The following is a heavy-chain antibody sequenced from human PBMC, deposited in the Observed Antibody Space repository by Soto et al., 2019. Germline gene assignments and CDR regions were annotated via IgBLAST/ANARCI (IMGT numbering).Heavy chain of an antibody. CDR2: IKEDGSEK. D-gene: IGHD5-18*01. CDR3: ATGSSYGGEFEY. V-gene: IGHV3-7*03. Sequence: QPGGSLRLSCATSGFSFSNYWMSWVRQAPGKGLEWVANIKEDGSEKYYVDSVKGRFTISRDDGKNSLYLQMNGLRAEDTAVYFCATGSSYGGEFEYWGQGTLVTVSS. CDR1: GFSFSNYW. J-gene: IGHJ4*02.